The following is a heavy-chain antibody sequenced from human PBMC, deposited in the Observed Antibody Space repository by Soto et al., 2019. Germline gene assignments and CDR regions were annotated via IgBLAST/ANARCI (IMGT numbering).Heavy chain of an antibody. CDR1: GGSIGSYY. J-gene: IGHJ3*01. D-gene: IGHD1-1*01. Sequence: PSETLSLTCTVSGGSIGSYYWSWIRQPPGKGLEWIGYIYYSGSTNHNPSLKSRVTISVDTSKNQFSLEMSSVTAADTAFYYCARDTGTADTFDLWGQGTMVTVSS. CDR3: ARDTGTADTFDL. V-gene: IGHV4-59*01. CDR2: IYYSGST.